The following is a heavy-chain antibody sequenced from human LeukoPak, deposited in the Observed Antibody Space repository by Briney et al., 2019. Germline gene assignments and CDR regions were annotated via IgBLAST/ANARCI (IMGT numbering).Heavy chain of an antibody. J-gene: IGHJ4*02. Sequence: GASVKVSCKASGGTFSSYAISWVRQAPGQGLEWMGGIIPIFGTANYAQKFQGRVMITADESTSTAYMELSSLRSEDTAVYYCARDRGYYDSSGPLNYWGQGTLVTVSS. CDR3: ARDRGYYDSSGPLNY. CDR2: IIPIFGTA. CDR1: GGTFSSYA. V-gene: IGHV1-69*13. D-gene: IGHD3-22*01.